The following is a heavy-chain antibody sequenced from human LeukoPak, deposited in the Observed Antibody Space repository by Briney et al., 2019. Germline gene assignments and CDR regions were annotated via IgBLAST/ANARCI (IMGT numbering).Heavy chain of an antibody. CDR3: VRGYCRGTSCNRYTFDM. V-gene: IGHV4-59*01. CDR1: DGSISSYY. Sequence: SETLSLTCTVSDGSISSYYWSWIRQSPGQGLEWSGYLYYSGSTNYNPSLKSRVTISVDTSKNQFSLTLSSVTAADTAVYYCVRGYCRGTSCNRYTFDMWGQGTMVTVSS. D-gene: IGHD2-2*01. CDR2: LYYSGST. J-gene: IGHJ3*02.